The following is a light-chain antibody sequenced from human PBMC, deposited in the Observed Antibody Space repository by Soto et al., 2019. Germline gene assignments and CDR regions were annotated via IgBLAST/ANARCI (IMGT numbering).Light chain of an antibody. Sequence: DIQMTQSPSTLSASVGERVTITCRASQSVSNWLAWYQQKPGKAPKLLIYKTSSLDSGVPSRFSGSGSGTEFTLTISGLQADDFATYYCQQYDSYSGTFGQGTKVDI. CDR3: QQYDSYSGT. V-gene: IGKV1-5*03. CDR1: QSVSNW. J-gene: IGKJ1*01. CDR2: KTS.